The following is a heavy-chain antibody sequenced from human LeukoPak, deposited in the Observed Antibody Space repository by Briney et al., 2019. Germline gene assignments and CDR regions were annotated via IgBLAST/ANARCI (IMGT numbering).Heavy chain of an antibody. V-gene: IGHV4-61*02. CDR3: ARGVGFWSGYHPGKYYFDY. CDR1: GGSISSGSYY. J-gene: IGHJ4*02. Sequence: SETLSLTCTVSGGSISSGSYYWSWIRQPAGKGLEWIGRIYTSGSTNYNPSLKSRVTISVDTSKNQFSLKLSSVTAADTAVYYCARGVGFWSGYHPGKYYFDYWGQGTLVTVSS. CDR2: IYTSGST. D-gene: IGHD3-3*01.